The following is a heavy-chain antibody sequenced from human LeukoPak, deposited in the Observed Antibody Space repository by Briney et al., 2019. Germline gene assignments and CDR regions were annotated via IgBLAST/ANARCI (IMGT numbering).Heavy chain of an antibody. CDR3: ARSYYYGSGSYFY. V-gene: IGHV3-53*01. CDR1: GFTFSSNY. D-gene: IGHD3-10*01. J-gene: IGHJ4*02. CDR2: IYSGGST. Sequence: PGGSLRLSCAASGFTFSSNYMNWVRQAPGKGLEWVSVIYSGGSTYSADSVKGRFTISRDNSKNTLYLQMNSLRAEDTAVYYCARSYYYGSGSYFYWGQGTLVTVSS.